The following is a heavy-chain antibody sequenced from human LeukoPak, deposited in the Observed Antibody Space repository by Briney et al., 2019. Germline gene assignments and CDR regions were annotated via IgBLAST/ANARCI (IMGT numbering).Heavy chain of an antibody. CDR3: AGDREDLLTGLDY. V-gene: IGHV3-30*04. D-gene: IGHD3-9*01. CDR2: FSYDGGNK. CDR1: GFTFSTYA. J-gene: IGHJ4*02. Sequence: PGGSLRLSCAASGFTFSTYAMHWVRQAPGKGLEWVAVFSYDGGNKYYADSVKGRFTISRDNSKNTLYLQMNSLRPEDTAIYYCAGDREDLLTGLDYWGQGTLVTVSP.